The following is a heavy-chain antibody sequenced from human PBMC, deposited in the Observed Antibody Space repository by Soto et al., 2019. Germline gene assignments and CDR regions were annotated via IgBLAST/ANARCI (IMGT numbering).Heavy chain of an antibody. V-gene: IGHV1-3*01. CDR1: GYTFTSYA. CDR3: GRGDVGYSGYDLDRGAFDI. CDR2: INAGNGNT. Sequence: ASVKVSCKASGYTFTSYAMHWVRQAPGQRLEWMGWINAGNGNTRYSQKFQGRVTITRDTSASTAYMELSSLRSEDTAVYYCGRGDVGYSGYDLDRGAFDIWGQGTMVTVSS. J-gene: IGHJ3*02. D-gene: IGHD5-12*01.